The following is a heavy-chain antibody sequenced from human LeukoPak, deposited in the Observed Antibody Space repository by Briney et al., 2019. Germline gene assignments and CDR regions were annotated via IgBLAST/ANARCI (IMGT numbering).Heavy chain of an antibody. D-gene: IGHD3-10*01. J-gene: IGHJ4*02. CDR2: ISSSGSTI. Sequence: GGSLRLSCAASGFTFSSYEMNWVRQAPGKGLEWVSYISSSGSTIYYADSVKGRFTISRDNAKNSLYLQMNSLRAEDTAVYYCAKGLRWFGNFYFNYFDHWGQGTLVTVSS. V-gene: IGHV3-48*03. CDR3: AKGLRWFGNFYFNYFDH. CDR1: GFTFSSYE.